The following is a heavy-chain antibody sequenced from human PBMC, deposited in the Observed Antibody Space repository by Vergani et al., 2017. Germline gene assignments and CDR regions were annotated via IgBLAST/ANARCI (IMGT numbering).Heavy chain of an antibody. J-gene: IGHJ5*02. CDR3: ARDPTPSMVRDHNWFDP. CDR2: IIPIFGIA. Sequence: QVQLVESGAEVKKPGSSVKVSCKASGGTFSSYAISWVRQAPGQGLEWMGGIIPIFGIANYAQKFQGRVTINADKSTSTAYMELSSLRSEDTAVYYCARDPTPSMVRDHNWFDPWGQGTLVTVSS. CDR1: GGTFSSYA. V-gene: IGHV1-69*17. D-gene: IGHD3-10*01.